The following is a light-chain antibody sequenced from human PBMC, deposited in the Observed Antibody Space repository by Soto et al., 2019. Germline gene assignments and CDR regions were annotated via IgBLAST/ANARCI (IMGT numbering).Light chain of an antibody. Sequence: QSALTQPASVSGSPGQSITISCTGTSNDIGGYNYVSWYQQHPGKAPRLMISEVNNRPSGVSDRFSGSKSGNTASLTISRLQAEDEADYYCSLYTSSSTYVFGTGNKVTVL. J-gene: IGLJ1*01. CDR3: SLYTSSSTYV. CDR1: SNDIGGYNY. CDR2: EVN. V-gene: IGLV2-14*01.